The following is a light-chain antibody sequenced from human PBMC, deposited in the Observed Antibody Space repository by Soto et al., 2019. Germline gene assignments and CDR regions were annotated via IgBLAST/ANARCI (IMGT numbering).Light chain of an antibody. V-gene: IGLV2-8*01. J-gene: IGLJ2*01. CDR1: SSDVGGYNY. CDR2: EVS. CDR3: SSYAGSNYVV. Sequence: QSALTQPPSASGSPGQSVTISCTGTSSDVGGYNYVSWYQQHPGKAPKLMIYEVSKRPSGVPDGFSGSKSGNTASLTVSGLQAEDEADYSGSSYAGSNYVVFGGGTKVTVL.